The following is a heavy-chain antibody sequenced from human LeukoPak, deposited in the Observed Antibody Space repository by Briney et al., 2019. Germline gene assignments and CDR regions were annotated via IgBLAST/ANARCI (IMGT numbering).Heavy chain of an antibody. CDR2: INHSGST. CDR1: GGSFSGYY. V-gene: IGHV4-34*01. D-gene: IGHD6-6*01. Sequence: SETLSLTCAVYGGSFSGYYWSWIRQPPGKGLEWIGEINHSGSTNYNPSLKSRVTISVDTSKNQFSLKLGSVTAADTAVYYCASPGAPVRRIAARPNYYYGMDVWGQGTTVTVSS. CDR3: ASPGAPVRRIAARPNYYYGMDV. J-gene: IGHJ6*02.